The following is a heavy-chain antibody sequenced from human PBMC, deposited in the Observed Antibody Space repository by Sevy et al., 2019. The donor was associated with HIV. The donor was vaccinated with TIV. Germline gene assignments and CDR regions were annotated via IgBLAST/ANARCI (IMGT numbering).Heavy chain of an antibody. CDR2: IYQDGTEK. V-gene: IGHV3-7*01. J-gene: IGHJ6*02. D-gene: IGHD4-17*01. Sequence: GGSLRLSCEASGFNFRSYWMSWVRQAPGKGLEWVASIYQDGTEKHNGDSLKGSFTISRDNAKNTLYLQVNSLAGEDNDVYYCAREGSYGDDGYHDYYGIDVWGQGTTVTVSS. CDR1: GFNFRSYW. CDR3: AREGSYGDDGYHDYYGIDV.